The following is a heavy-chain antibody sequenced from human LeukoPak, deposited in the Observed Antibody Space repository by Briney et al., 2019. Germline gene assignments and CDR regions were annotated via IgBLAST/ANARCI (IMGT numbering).Heavy chain of an antibody. V-gene: IGHV4-59*01. CDR3: ARKRPIVGAPGYHFDY. J-gene: IGHJ4*02. CDR1: GGSISSYY. CDR2: IYYSGST. Sequence: PSETLSLTCTVSGGSISSYYWSWIRQPPGKGLEWIGYIYYSGSTNYNPSLKSRVTISVDTSKNQFSLKLSSVTAADTAVYYCARKRPIVGAPGYHFDYWGQGTLVTVSS. D-gene: IGHD1-26*01.